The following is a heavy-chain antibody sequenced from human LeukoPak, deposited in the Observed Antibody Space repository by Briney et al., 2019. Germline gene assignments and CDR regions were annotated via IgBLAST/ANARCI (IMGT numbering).Heavy chain of an antibody. CDR3: SRDFGEPTGYYMDV. D-gene: IGHD3-3*01. Sequence: ASVKVSCKASGYTFTGYYMHWVRQAPGQGLEWMGWINPNSGDTNYAQKFQGRVTMTRDTSISTAYMQLSSLRSDDTAVYYCSRDFGEPTGYYMDVWGKGTTVTVSS. CDR2: INPNSGDT. V-gene: IGHV1-2*02. CDR1: GYTFTGYY. J-gene: IGHJ6*03.